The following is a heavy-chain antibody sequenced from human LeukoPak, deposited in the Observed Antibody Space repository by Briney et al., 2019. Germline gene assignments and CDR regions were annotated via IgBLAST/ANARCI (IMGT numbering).Heavy chain of an antibody. Sequence: PSETLSLTCTVSGGSISSYYWSWIRQPPGKGLEWIGYIYYSGSTNYNPSLKSRVTISVDTSKNQFSLKLSSVTAADTAVYYCARGGATWIQLWLFDYWGQGTLVTVSP. CDR2: IYYSGST. V-gene: IGHV4-59*01. CDR1: GGSISSYY. CDR3: ARGGATWIQLWLFDY. J-gene: IGHJ4*02. D-gene: IGHD5-18*01.